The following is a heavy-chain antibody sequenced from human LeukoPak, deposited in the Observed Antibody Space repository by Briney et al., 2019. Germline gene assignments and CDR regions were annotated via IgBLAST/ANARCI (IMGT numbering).Heavy chain of an antibody. J-gene: IGHJ4*02. CDR2: TYYRSKRYT. CDR3: ARSLGTSGLGY. Sequence: SQTLSLTCAISGDSVSSNSAAWNWISQSPSRGLEWLGRTYYRSKRYTDYAVSVKSRITLNPDTSKNQFSLQLNSVTPEDTAVYYCARSLGTSGLGYWGQGTLVTVSS. D-gene: IGHD6-19*01. V-gene: IGHV6-1*01. CDR1: GDSVSSNSAA.